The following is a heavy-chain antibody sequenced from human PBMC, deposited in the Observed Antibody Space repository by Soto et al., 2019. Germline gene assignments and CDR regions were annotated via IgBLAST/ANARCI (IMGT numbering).Heavy chain of an antibody. D-gene: IGHD6-13*01. Sequence: QVQLVQSGAEVKKPGSSVKVSCKASGGTFSSYAISWVRQAPGQGLEWMGGIIPIFGTANYAQKFQGRVTITADESTSPAYMELGSLRSEDTAVYYCARVGEGRIAAAGFFDYWGQGTLVTVSS. V-gene: IGHV1-69*01. CDR1: GGTFSSYA. J-gene: IGHJ4*02. CDR3: ARVGEGRIAAAGFFDY. CDR2: IIPIFGTA.